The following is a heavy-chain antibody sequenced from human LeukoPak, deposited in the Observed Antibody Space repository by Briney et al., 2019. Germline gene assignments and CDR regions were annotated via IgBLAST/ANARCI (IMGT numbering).Heavy chain of an antibody. D-gene: IGHD6-13*01. CDR2: ISSGNSYI. J-gene: IGHJ6*03. V-gene: IGHV3-21*01. CDR1: GFTVSSNY. CDR3: ARDATLRIAAAGMTGLAYYYYYYYMDV. Sequence: PGGSLRLSCAASGFTVSSNYMSWVRQAPGKGLEWVSIISSGNSYIHYADSVKGRFTISRDNAKNSLFLQMNSLRAEDTAVYYCARDATLRIAAAGMTGLAYYYYYYYMDVWGKGTTVTVSS.